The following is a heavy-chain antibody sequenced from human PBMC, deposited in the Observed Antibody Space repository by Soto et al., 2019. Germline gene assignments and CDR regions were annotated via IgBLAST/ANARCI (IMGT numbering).Heavy chain of an antibody. D-gene: IGHD6-25*01. CDR3: TRAERSPRSWFDP. Sequence: PSETLSLTCGVYGGSFRSGCWIWGRQRPGKGLEWIGEGNHSGGATYHPSLQSRLNISLDTSNNQFSLTMTSATAADTAMSSCTRAERSPRSWFDPCGQGTQLTVSS. V-gene: IGHV4-34*01. CDR1: GGSFRSGC. CDR2: GNHSGGA. J-gene: IGHJ5*02.